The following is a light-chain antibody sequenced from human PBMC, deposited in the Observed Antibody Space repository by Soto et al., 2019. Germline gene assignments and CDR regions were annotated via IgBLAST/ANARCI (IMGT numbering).Light chain of an antibody. CDR2: AAS. CDR3: QQFNSYPIT. J-gene: IGKJ5*01. V-gene: IGKV1-39*01. Sequence: DIQMTQSPSTLPASVGDRVTITCRASQSISSYLNWYQQKPGKAPKLLIYAASSLQSGVPSRFSGSGPGTEFTLTISSLQPEDFATYYCQQFNSYPITFGQGTRLEIK. CDR1: QSISSY.